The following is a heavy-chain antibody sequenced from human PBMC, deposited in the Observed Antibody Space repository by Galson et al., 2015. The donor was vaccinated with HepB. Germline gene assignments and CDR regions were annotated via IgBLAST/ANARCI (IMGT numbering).Heavy chain of an antibody. CDR1: GFTFSNYW. Sequence: SLRLSCAASGFTFSNYWMTWVRQVPEKGLEWVAVIWYDGSNKYYADSVKGRFTISRDNSKNTLYLQMNSLRAEDTAVYYCARGAIVVVPAAMSWAFDIWGQGTMVTVSS. D-gene: IGHD2-2*01. CDR2: IWYDGSNK. V-gene: IGHV3-33*08. CDR3: ARGAIVVVPAAMSWAFDI. J-gene: IGHJ3*02.